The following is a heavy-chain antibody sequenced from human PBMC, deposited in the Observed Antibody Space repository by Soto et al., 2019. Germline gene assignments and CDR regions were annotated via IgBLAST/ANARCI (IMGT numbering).Heavy chain of an antibody. V-gene: IGHV1-69*13. CDR2: IIPIFGTA. J-gene: IGHJ6*02. CDR3: AKVRYSSPMGYYYGMDV. CDR1: RVAFSKFI. D-gene: IGHD6-19*01. Sequence: GXSVKVSCNASRVAFSKFIVTWVRQAPGLGLEWVGGIIPIFGTANYAQKFQGRVTITADESTSTSYMEVNNLRSEDTAVYYCAKVRYSSPMGYYYGMDVWGQGTTVTVSS.